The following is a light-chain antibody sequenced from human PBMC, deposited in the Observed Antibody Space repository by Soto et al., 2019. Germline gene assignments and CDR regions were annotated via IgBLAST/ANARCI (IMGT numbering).Light chain of an antibody. Sequence: QSALTQPPSASGSPGQSVTISCTGTSSDVGGYNYVSWYQQYPGKAPKLMIYEVSKRPSGVPDRFSGSKSGNTASLTVSGLQTEDEADYYCSSYAGSNYFYVFGTGTKVTVL. CDR1: SSDVGGYNY. V-gene: IGLV2-8*01. CDR3: SSYAGSNYFYV. J-gene: IGLJ1*01. CDR2: EVS.